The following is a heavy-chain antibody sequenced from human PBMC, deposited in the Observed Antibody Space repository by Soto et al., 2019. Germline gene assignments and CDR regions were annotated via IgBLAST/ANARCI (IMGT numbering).Heavy chain of an antibody. CDR1: GGSVSSSY. V-gene: IGHV4-59*02. J-gene: IGHJ4*02. Sequence: WETLSLTCPVSGGSVSSSYWSWIRQSPERGLEWIAYVYHTGATNYNPSLKSRVTISLDTSKGQFSLNLTSLTTADTAAYFCARGGNRYSNVAAGVGGFDYWGQGSLVTVSS. CDR3: ARGGNRYSNVAAGVGGFDY. D-gene: IGHD5-12*01. CDR2: VYHTGAT.